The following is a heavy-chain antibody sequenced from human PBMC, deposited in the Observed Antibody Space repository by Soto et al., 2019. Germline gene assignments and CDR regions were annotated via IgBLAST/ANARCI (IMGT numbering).Heavy chain of an antibody. Sequence: QITLKESGPTLVKPTQTLTLTCTFSGFSLSTTGVAVGWIRQPPGKALEWLALVYWDDDKRYSPSLKTRLTITKDTTKNQVALTMPTMDPVDAATYYCARHLTAVGYFDYWGQGTLVTVSS. CDR2: VYWDDDK. V-gene: IGHV2-5*02. J-gene: IGHJ4*02. CDR1: GFSLSTTGVA. CDR3: ARHLTAVGYFDY. D-gene: IGHD4-17*01.